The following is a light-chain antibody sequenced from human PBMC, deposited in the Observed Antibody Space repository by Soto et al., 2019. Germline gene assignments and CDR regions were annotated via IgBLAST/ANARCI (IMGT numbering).Light chain of an antibody. V-gene: IGKV3-11*01. J-gene: IGKJ4*01. CDR2: VAS. CDR3: QQHAHWPLT. Sequence: IVCTQTPGTLSLSPGERATLSCRASRSVNSKTLAWYQQKPGQPPRLLIYVASSRATGIPDRFSGSGSGTDFTLTISSLEPEDFAVYYCQQHAHWPLTFGGGTKVDI. CDR1: RSVNSKT.